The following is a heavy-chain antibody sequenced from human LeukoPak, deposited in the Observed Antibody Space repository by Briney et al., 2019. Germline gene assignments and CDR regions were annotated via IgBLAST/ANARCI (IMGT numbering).Heavy chain of an antibody. D-gene: IGHD3-3*01. CDR1: GGSISSYY. CDR3: ARTPYDFWTKRAFDI. CDR2: IYTSGST. Sequence: SETLSLTCTVSGGSISSYYWSWIRQPAGKGLEWIGRIYTSGSTNYNPSLKSRVTMSVDTSKNQFSLKLSSVTAADTAVYYCARTPYDFWTKRAFDIWGQGTMVTVSS. V-gene: IGHV4-4*07. J-gene: IGHJ3*02.